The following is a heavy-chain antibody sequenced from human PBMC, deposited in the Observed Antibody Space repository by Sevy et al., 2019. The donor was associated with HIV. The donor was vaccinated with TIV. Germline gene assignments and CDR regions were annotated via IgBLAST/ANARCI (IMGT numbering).Heavy chain of an antibody. CDR1: GFIFSHYG. CDR3: AKNTAAAGTGGFDY. V-gene: IGHV3-30*02. Sequence: GGSLRLSCAASGFIFSHYGMHWVRQAPGKGLEWVAFISFDGSNKYYVDSVKGRFTISRDNSKNTLYLQMNSLRTEDTALYYCAKNTAAAGTGGFDYWGQGTLVTVSS. CDR2: ISFDGSNK. J-gene: IGHJ4*02. D-gene: IGHD6-13*01.